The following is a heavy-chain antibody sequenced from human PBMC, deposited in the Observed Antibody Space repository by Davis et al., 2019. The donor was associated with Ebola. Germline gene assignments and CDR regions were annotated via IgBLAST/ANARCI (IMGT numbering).Heavy chain of an antibody. V-gene: IGHV3-15*01. CDR1: GFTFTNAW. Sequence: GESLKISCGASGFTFTNAWMSWGRQAPVKGLEWVGRITNKAAGGTTDYAAPVKGRFSISTDDSKNTLYLQMNSLKTEDTAVYYCTTVTWRGEFDNWGQGILVTVSS. CDR3: TTVTWRGEFDN. J-gene: IGHJ4*02. CDR2: ITNKAAGGTT. D-gene: IGHD3-16*01.